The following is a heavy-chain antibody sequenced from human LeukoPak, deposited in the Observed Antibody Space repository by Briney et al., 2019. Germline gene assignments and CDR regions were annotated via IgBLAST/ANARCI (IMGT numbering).Heavy chain of an antibody. Sequence: SETLSLSCTVSGGSISSYYWSWIRQPPGKGLEWIGYIYYSGSTYYNPSLKSRVTISVDTSKNRFSLKLSSVTAADTAVYYCARIAVAGWGGYYFDYWGQGTLVTVSS. CDR3: ARIAVAGWGGYYFDY. CDR2: IYYSGST. CDR1: GGSISSYY. J-gene: IGHJ4*02. V-gene: IGHV4-59*04. D-gene: IGHD6-19*01.